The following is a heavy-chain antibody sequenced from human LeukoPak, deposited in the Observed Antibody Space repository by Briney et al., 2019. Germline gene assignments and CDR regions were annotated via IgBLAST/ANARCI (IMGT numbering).Heavy chain of an antibody. CDR3: AKARTPYNSGFDY. V-gene: IGHV3-23*01. CDR1: GFTFTDYA. Sequence: PGGSLRLSCAASGFTFTDYAMGWVRQAPGQGLEWASTISASGSTTYYADSMRGRFTISRDNSKNTLSLQMSSLRAEDTAVYYCAKARTPYNSGFDYWGQGTLVAVSS. D-gene: IGHD6-19*01. J-gene: IGHJ4*02. CDR2: ISASGSTT.